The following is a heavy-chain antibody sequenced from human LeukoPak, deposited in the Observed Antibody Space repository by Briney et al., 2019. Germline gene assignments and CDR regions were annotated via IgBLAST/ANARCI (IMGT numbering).Heavy chain of an antibody. CDR3: ARWRTSYYGSGSLNWFDP. Sequence: KTSETLSHTCTVSGGSISSYYWSWIRQPPGKGLEWIRYIYYSGSTNYNPSLKSRVTISVDTSKNQFSLKLSSVTAADTAVYYCARWRTSYYGSGSLNWFDPWGQGTLVTVST. D-gene: IGHD3-10*01. CDR1: GGSISSYY. V-gene: IGHV4-59*01. J-gene: IGHJ5*02. CDR2: IYYSGST.